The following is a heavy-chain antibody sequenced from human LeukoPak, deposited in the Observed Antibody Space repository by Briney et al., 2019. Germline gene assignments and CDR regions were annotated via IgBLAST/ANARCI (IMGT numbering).Heavy chain of an antibody. CDR2: INPNSGGT. CDR1: GYTFTGYY. CDR3: ARGGLLWFGELPLDDY. D-gene: IGHD3-10*01. J-gene: IGHJ4*02. V-gene: IGHV1-2*06. Sequence: GASVKVSCKASGYTFTGYYMHWVRQAPGQGLEWMGRINPNSGGTNYAQKFQGRVTMTRDTSISTAYMELRSLRSDDTAVYYCARGGLLWFGELPLDDYWGQGTLVTVSS.